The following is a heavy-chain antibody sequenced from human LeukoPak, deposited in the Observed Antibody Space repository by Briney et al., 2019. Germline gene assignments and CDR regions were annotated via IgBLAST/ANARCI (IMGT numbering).Heavy chain of an antibody. CDR3: VGSSGWLFDY. CDR2: IKEDGSRI. D-gene: IGHD6-19*01. V-gene: IGHV3-7*01. J-gene: IGHJ4*02. CDR1: GLTFSNYW. Sequence: GGSLRLSCAGTGLTFSNYWMNWVRQAPGKGLEWVANIKEDGSRINYVDSVKGRFTISRDNAKNSVYLQMDNLRAEDTAVYYCVGSSGWLFDYWGQGILVAVSS.